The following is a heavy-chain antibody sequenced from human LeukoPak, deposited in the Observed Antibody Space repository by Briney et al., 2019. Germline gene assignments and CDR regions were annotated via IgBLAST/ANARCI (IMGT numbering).Heavy chain of an antibody. V-gene: IGHV3-30-3*01. CDR3: ARDDSSGYGLDY. Sequence: GGSLRLSCAASGFTFSSYAMHWVRQAPGKGLEWVAVISYDGSNKYYADSVKGRFTISRDNSKNTLYLQMNSLRAEDTAVYYCARDDSSGYGLDYWGQGTLATVSS. CDR1: GFTFSSYA. J-gene: IGHJ4*02. D-gene: IGHD3-22*01. CDR2: ISYDGSNK.